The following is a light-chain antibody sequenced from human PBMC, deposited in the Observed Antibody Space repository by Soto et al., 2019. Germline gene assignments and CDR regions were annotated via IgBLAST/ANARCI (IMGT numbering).Light chain of an antibody. J-gene: IGKJ1*01. Sequence: EIVLTQSPGTLSLSPGERATLSCRASQSVSSSYLAWYQQKPGQAPRLLIYGASSRATGIPDRFSGSGSGTDFTLTISRLEPEDFAVYYWQQYGSSRTFGQGNKVEIK. CDR2: GAS. CDR1: QSVSSSY. V-gene: IGKV3-20*01. CDR3: QQYGSSRT.